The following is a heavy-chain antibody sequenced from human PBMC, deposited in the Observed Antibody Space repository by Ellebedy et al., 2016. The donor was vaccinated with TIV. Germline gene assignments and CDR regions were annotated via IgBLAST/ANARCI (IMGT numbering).Heavy chain of an antibody. Sequence: ASVKVSXXASGYTFTSYAMHWVRQAPGQRLEWMGWINAGNGNTKYSQKFQGRVTITRDTSASTAYMELSSLRSEDTAVYYCARGRGYGDYRENYYYYGMDVWGQGTTVTVSS. J-gene: IGHJ6*02. CDR1: GYTFTSYA. D-gene: IGHD4-17*01. CDR3: ARGRGYGDYRENYYYYGMDV. V-gene: IGHV1-3*01. CDR2: INAGNGNT.